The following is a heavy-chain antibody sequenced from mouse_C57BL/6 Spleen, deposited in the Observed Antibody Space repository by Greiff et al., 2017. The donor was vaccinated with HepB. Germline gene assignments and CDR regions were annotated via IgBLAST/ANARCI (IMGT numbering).Heavy chain of an antibody. CDR1: GFNIKNTY. CDR2: IDPANGNT. D-gene: IGHD2-2*01. V-gene: IGHV14-3*01. J-gene: IGHJ3*01. CDR3: ARGPYGYDSFAY. Sequence: EVKLQESVAELVRPGASVKLSCTASGFNIKNTYMHWVKQRPEQGLEWIGRIDPANGNTKYAPKLQGKATITAYTSSNTAYLQRSILTSEDTAIYYCARGPYGYDSFAYWGQGTLVTVSA.